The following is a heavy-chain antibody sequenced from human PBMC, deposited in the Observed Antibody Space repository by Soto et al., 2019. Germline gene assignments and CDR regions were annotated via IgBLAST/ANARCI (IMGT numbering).Heavy chain of an antibody. J-gene: IGHJ6*02. D-gene: IGHD3-10*01. V-gene: IGHV1-69*01. Sequence: QVQLVQSGTEVKKPGSSAKVSCKASGGTFSNYVINWVRQAPGQGLEWMGGIIPLFGTTDYAKKFQGRIAITADESTTTVYMDLSSLRFEDTAVYFCETDVGSGEWSVVWGQGTTVSVSS. CDR2: IIPLFGTT. CDR3: ETDVGSGEWSVV. CDR1: GGTFSNYV.